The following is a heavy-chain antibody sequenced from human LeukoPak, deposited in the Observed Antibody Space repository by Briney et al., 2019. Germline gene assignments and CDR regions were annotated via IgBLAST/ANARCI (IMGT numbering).Heavy chain of an antibody. J-gene: IGHJ6*04. CDR2: IIPIFGTA. Sequence: ASVKVSYKASGGTFSSYAISWVRQAPGQGLEWMGGIIPIFGTANYAQKFQGRVTITADKSTSTAYMELSSLRSEDTAVYYCAARKGYYYDSSGYLPLDVWGKGTTVTISS. V-gene: IGHV1-69*06. CDR3: AARKGYYYDSSGYLPLDV. D-gene: IGHD3-22*01. CDR1: GGTFSSYA.